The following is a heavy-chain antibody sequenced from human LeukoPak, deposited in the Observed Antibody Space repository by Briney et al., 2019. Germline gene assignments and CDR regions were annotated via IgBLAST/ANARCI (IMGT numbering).Heavy chain of an antibody. D-gene: IGHD6-13*01. V-gene: IGHV3-30*02. CDR1: GFTFSSYG. CDR3: AKDLGSSWYFSGAPWFDP. Sequence: PGGSLRLSCAASGFTFSSYGMHWVRQAPGKGLEWVAFIRYDGSNKYYADSVKGRFTISRDNSKNTLYLQMNSLRAEDTAVYYCAKDLGSSWYFSGAPWFDPWGQGTLVTVSS. CDR2: IRYDGSNK. J-gene: IGHJ5*02.